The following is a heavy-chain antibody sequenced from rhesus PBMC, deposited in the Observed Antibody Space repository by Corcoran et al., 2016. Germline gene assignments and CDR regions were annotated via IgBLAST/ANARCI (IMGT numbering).Heavy chain of an antibody. CDR1: GGPISSNY. CDR2: ISGSGGST. D-gene: IGHD3-3*01. CDR3: ARDYNFWSGYFNFDY. V-gene: IGHV4-173*01. Sequence: QLQLQESGPGLVKPSETLSLTCAVSGGPISSNYWRWIRQPPGKVLEWIGRISGSGGSTDYNPSLKSRVTISTDTSKNQFSLKLSSVTAADTAVYYCARDYNFWSGYFNFDYWGQGVLVTVSS. J-gene: IGHJ4*01.